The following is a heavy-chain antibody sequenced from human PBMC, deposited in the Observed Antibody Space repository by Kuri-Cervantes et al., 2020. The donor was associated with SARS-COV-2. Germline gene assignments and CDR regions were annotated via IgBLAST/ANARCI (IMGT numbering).Heavy chain of an antibody. CDR2: INAGNGDT. V-gene: IGHV1-3*01. CDR3: ARDLPYCSRASCSRFDY. D-gene: IGHD2-2*01. Sequence: ASVKVSCKASGGTFTDYAIHWVRQAPGQRLEWMGWINAGNGDTRYSQKFRGRVTITRDTSASTAYMDLSSLRSEDTALYYCARDLPYCSRASCSRFDYWGQGTLVTVSS. J-gene: IGHJ4*02. CDR1: GGTFTDYA.